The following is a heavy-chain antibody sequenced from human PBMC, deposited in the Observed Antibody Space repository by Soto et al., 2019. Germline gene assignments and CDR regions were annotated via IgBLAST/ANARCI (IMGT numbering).Heavy chain of an antibody. Sequence: EVQLVESGGGLFQPGGSLRLSCAASGFTFSTYWMTWVRRPPGKGLEWVANLDQDGSERYYVDSVRGRFTISRDNAKNSRVLQMNSLRAEDTAVYYCVCGGNFFVYWGQGTLVTVSP. D-gene: IGHD3-16*01. J-gene: IGHJ4*02. CDR2: LDQDGSER. V-gene: IGHV3-7*01. CDR1: GFTFSTYW. CDR3: VCGGNFFVY.